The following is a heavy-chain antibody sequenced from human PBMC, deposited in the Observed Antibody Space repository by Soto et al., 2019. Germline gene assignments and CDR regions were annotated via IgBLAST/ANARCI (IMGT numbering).Heavy chain of an antibody. V-gene: IGHV1-69*01. CDR3: ARDLGTTIAGPPRRETYGWLDP. CDR2: IIPIIGPA. J-gene: IGHJ5*02. Sequence: QVQLVQSGAEVKRPGSSVKLSCKASGGTFTYYGISWVRQAPGQGLEWLGGIIPIIGPATYVQKFQGRLTIPADQSTSTAYMELSSLGSEDTALYYCARDLGTTIAGPPRRETYGWLDPRCQGTLVTVSS. D-gene: IGHD3-22*01. CDR1: GGTFTYYG.